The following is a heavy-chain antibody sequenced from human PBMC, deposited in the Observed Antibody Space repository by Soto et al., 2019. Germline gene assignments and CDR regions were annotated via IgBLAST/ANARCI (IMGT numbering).Heavy chain of an antibody. CDR2: ISWNSGRT. Sequence: EVQLVESGGTLVQPGRSRRLSCSASGFTFEDYAMHWVRQAAGKGLERTSGISWNSGRTIYADSVKGRFTINRENANKSPYLQVNSLRTDDEALYYCAKGGRRRVNSADFYYYYYMDVWGEGTTVTVSS. V-gene: IGHV3-9*01. CDR3: AKGGRRRVNSADFYYYYYMDV. D-gene: IGHD3-10*01. CDR1: GFTFEDYA. J-gene: IGHJ6*03.